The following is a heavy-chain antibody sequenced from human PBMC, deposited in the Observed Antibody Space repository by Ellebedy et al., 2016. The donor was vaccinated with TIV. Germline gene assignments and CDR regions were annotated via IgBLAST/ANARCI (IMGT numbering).Heavy chain of an antibody. CDR1: GGSLSGYY. J-gene: IGHJ4*02. Sequence: SETLSLXCAVYGGSLSGYYWSWVRQPPGKGLEWIGEINHSGSTNHNPSLKSRVTISVDTSKNQFSLKLRSVTAADTAVYFWSRRPYCSTTTCYGLDYWGQGTLVTVSS. V-gene: IGHV4-34*01. D-gene: IGHD2-2*01. CDR2: INHSGST. CDR3: SRRPYCSTTTCYGLDY.